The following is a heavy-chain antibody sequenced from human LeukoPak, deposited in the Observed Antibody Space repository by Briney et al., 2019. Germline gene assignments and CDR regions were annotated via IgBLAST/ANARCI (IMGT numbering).Heavy chain of an antibody. J-gene: IGHJ5*02. CDR2: IHYSGNT. D-gene: IGHD2-2*01. V-gene: IGHV4-39*07. CDR1: GGSISGSNYY. CDR3: ARIDIVVVPAASARSGWFDP. Sequence: SETLSLTCTVSGGSISGSNYYWGWIRQPPGKGLEWIGSIHYSGNTYYIPSLKSRVTISVDTSKNQFSLKLSSVTAADTAVYYCARIDIVVVPAASARSGWFDPWGQGTLVTVSS.